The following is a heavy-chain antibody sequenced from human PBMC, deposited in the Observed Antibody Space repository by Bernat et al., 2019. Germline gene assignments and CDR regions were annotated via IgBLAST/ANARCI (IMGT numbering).Heavy chain of an antibody. CDR2: IWYDGSNE. J-gene: IGHJ4*02. D-gene: IGHD6-6*01. CDR3: AREQSIAAYIDY. CDR1: GFTFSSYG. V-gene: IGHV3-33*01. Sequence: QVQLVESGGGVVQPGGSLRLSCAASGFTFSSYGMHWVHQAPGKGLEWVAGIWYDGSNEYYADSVKGRFTISRDNSKNTLYLQMTSLRAEDTAVYYCAREQSIAAYIDYWGQGTLVTVSS.